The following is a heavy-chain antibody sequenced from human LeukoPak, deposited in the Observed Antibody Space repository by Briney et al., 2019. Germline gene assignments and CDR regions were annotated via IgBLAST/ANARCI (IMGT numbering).Heavy chain of an antibody. CDR2: IYYSGST. CDR1: GGSISSYY. J-gene: IGHJ5*02. D-gene: IGHD4-17*01. Sequence: SETLSLTCTVSGGSISSYYWSWIRQPPGKGLEWIGYIYYSGSTNYNPSLKSRVTISVDTSKNQFSLKLSSVTAADTAVYYCAGSTYGDYKNWFDPWGQGTLVTVSS. CDR3: AGSTYGDYKNWFDP. V-gene: IGHV4-59*01.